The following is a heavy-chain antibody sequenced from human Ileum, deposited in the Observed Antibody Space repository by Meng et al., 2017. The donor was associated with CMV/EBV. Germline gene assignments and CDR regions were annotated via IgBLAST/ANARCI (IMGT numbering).Heavy chain of an antibody. V-gene: IGHV4-30-4*01. CDR2: IYNSGTT. Sequence: GQLQKSRPGLVKPSETLSPICSVSWDSITTGHSYWSWIRQAPRKDMEWIGYIYNSGTTDCNPSLKSRVTISIDTSKNQFSLKLTSVTAADTAVYYCARGRVAQDYWGQGTLVTVSS. CDR1: WDSITTGHSY. J-gene: IGHJ4*02. CDR3: ARGRVAQDY.